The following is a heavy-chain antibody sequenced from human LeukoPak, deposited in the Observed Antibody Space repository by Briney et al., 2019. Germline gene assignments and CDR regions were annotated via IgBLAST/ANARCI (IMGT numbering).Heavy chain of an antibody. CDR3: TRGSMTTVTTYYFDY. CDR2: IRSKAYGGTT. J-gene: IGHJ4*02. V-gene: IGHV3-49*03. CDR1: GFTFCDYA. D-gene: IGHD4-17*01. Sequence: PGGSLRLSCTASGFTFCDYAMSWCRQAPGKGLEWVGFIRSKAYGGTTEYAASVKGRFTISRDDSKSIAYLQMNSLKTEDTAVYYCTRGSMTTVTTYYFDYWGQGTLVTVSS.